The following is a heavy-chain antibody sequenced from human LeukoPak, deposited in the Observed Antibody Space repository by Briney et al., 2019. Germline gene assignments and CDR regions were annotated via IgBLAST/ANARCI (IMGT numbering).Heavy chain of an antibody. J-gene: IGHJ4*02. CDR3: ASGSGWTFEY. V-gene: IGHV3-7*01. Sequence: GGSLRLSCAVSRFTFTTRWMNWVRQAPGKGLEWVAIIREDGSEKLYVDSVKGRFTISRDNAKNSLYLQMDNLRAEDTAVYYCASGSGWTFEYWGQGTQVTVSS. D-gene: IGHD6-19*01. CDR2: IREDGSEK. CDR1: RFTFTTRW.